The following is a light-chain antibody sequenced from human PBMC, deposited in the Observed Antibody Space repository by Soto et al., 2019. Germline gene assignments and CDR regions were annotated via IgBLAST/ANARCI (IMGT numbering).Light chain of an antibody. V-gene: IGLV1-44*01. Sequence: QSALTQPPSASGTPGQRVTISCSGSSSNIGSNTVNWYQQLPGTAPKLLIYSNNPRPSGVPDRFPASKSGTSASLAISGLQSADQADYYCAAWDDRLNGNYVFGSGSKVTVL. J-gene: IGLJ1*01. CDR1: SSNIGSNT. CDR2: SNN. CDR3: AAWDDRLNGNYV.